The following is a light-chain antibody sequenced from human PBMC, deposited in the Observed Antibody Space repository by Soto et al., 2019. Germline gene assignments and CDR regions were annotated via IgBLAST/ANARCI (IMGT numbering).Light chain of an antibody. CDR2: GAS. CDR3: QQFGSSRALT. Sequence: EIVLTQSPGTLSLSPGERATLSCRASQSVSSSYLSWYQQKPGQAPRLLIYGASTRATGIPDRFSGSGSGTDFTLTISRLEPEDFAVYYCQQFGSSRALTFGGGTEVEIK. CDR1: QSVSSSY. V-gene: IGKV3-20*01. J-gene: IGKJ4*01.